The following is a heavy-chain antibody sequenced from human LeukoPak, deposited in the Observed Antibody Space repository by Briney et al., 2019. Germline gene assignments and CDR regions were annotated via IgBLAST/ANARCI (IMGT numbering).Heavy chain of an antibody. Sequence: GGSLRLSRAASGFTFNNYAMSWVRQVPGKGLEWVSAIGDYGGHIYYADSVKGRFTISRDNSKNTVHLQMNRLRADDTALYYCAKDGTGCGGDCYSDYWGQGTLVTVSS. D-gene: IGHD2-21*02. J-gene: IGHJ4*02. CDR1: GFTFNNYA. CDR2: IGDYGGHI. V-gene: IGHV3-23*01. CDR3: AKDGTGCGGDCYSDY.